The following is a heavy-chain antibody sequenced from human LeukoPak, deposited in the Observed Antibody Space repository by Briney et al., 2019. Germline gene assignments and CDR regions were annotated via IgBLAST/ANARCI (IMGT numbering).Heavy chain of an antibody. D-gene: IGHD3-10*01. CDR3: ARDGYYSSGTYFVS. CDR1: GFTITSYA. J-gene: IGHJ4*02. V-gene: IGHV3-30*09. Sequence: GVSLRLSCIASGFTITSYAMHWVRQAPGKGLDWVADISSDGNSKFYADSVKGRFAISRDNSKNTLYLQMNSLRAEDTAVYYCARDGYYSSGTYFVSWGQGTLVTVSS. CDR2: ISSDGNSK.